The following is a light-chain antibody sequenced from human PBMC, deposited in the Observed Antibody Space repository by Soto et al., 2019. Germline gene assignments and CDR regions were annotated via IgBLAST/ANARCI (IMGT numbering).Light chain of an antibody. J-gene: IGKJ1*01. V-gene: IGKV3-15*01. CDR2: GAS. CDR1: QSVSSN. CDR3: HQYNNWPPWT. Sequence: EIVMTQSPATLSVSPGERATLSCRASQSVSSNLAWYQQKPGQAPRLLIYGASTRATGIPARFSGSGSGTDFTVTISSLQSEDFAVYYCHQYNNWPPWTFGQGTKVEIK.